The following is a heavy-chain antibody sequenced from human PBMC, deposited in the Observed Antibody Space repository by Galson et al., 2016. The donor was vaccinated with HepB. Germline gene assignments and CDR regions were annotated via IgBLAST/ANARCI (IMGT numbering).Heavy chain of an antibody. D-gene: IGHD5-12*01. V-gene: IGHV3-30-3*01. Sequence: SLRLSCAASGFDFSSLTMHWFRQAPGKGLEWVALISFDETTKYYTDSVKGRFTIARDNSQNTLFLQMNSLRGDDTAMYYCARALTGIVATGGHWGQGTLVIVSS. CDR2: ISFDETTK. CDR1: GFDFSSLT. CDR3: ARALTGIVATGGH. J-gene: IGHJ4*02.